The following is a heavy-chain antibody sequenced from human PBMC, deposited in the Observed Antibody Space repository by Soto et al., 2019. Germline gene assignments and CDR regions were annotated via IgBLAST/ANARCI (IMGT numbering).Heavy chain of an antibody. Sequence: QVQLQESGPGLVKPSQTLSLTCTVSGGSITSGAYYWSWIRQHPGKGLEWIGYIYYSGFTYYNPYLKSRVTISVDRSKNQFSLKLSSVTDADTAVYYCARSVFPWGQGTLVTVSS. V-gene: IGHV4-31*03. J-gene: IGHJ5*02. CDR1: GGSITSGAYY. CDR2: IYYSGFT. CDR3: ARSVFP.